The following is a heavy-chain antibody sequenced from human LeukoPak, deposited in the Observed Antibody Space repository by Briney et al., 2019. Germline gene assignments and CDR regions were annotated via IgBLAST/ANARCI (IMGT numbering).Heavy chain of an antibody. CDR3: ARDIQAYCSSTSCYRYGMDV. CDR1: GYTFTSYG. CDR2: ISAYNGNT. J-gene: IGHJ6*02. V-gene: IGHV1-18*01. D-gene: IGHD2-2*01. Sequence: ASVKVSCKASGYTFTSYGISWVRQAPGQGLEWMGWISAYNGNTNYAQKLQGRVTMTTDTSTSTAYMELRSLRSDATAVYYCARDIQAYCSSTSCYRYGMDVWGQGTTVTVSS.